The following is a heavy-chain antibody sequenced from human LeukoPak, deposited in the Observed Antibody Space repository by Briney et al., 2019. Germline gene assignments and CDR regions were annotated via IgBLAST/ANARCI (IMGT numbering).Heavy chain of an antibody. CDR2: INHSGGT. V-gene: IGHV4-34*01. CDR3: ARAAGTGTFDI. D-gene: IGHD6-19*01. J-gene: IGHJ3*02. CDR1: GGSFSGYY. Sequence: SETLSLTCAVYGGSFSGYYWSWIRQPPGKGLEWIGEINHSGGTNYSPSLKSRVTISVDTSKNQFSLKLSSVTAADTAVYYCARAAGTGTFDIWGQGTMVTVSS.